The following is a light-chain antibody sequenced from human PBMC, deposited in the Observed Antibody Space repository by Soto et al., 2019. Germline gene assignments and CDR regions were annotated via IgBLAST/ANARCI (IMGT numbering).Light chain of an antibody. V-gene: IGLV2-14*01. J-gene: IGLJ1*01. Sequence: QSVLTQPASVSGSPGQSITISCTGTSSDVGGYNYVSWYQQHPGKAPKLMIYDVSNRPSGVSTRFSGSKSGNTASLTISGLHAEDEDEDYCSSYTSSSTPLVFGTGTKLTVL. CDR2: DVS. CDR1: SSDVGGYNY. CDR3: SSYTSSSTPLV.